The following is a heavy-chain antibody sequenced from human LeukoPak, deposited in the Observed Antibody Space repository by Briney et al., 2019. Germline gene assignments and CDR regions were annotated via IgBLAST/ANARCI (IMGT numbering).Heavy chain of an antibody. J-gene: IGHJ5*02. Sequence: GGSLRLSCAASGFTFCIYYMTWVRQAPGKGLECVAYIGPDGSSKYYVDSVKGRFTISRDNAKNSLYLQMNSLRADDTAVYYCAREPRLLSSWGQGTLVTVSS. CDR3: AREPRLLSS. CDR1: GFTFCIYY. D-gene: IGHD3-10*01. V-gene: IGHV3-7*01. CDR2: IGPDGSSK.